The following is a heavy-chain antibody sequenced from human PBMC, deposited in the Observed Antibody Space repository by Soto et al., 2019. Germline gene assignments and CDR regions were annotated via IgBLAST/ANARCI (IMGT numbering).Heavy chain of an antibody. CDR3: ARARITLVREIIKYNMDI. D-gene: IGHD3-10*01. V-gene: IGHV4-59*01. CDR1: GGSIGSYY. CDR2: IYESGST. Sequence: PSETLSLTCTVSGGSIGSYYWSWIRQPPGEGLEWIGYIYESGSTNSNPSLQSRVTISVDTSKNQFYLNLSPVTAADTATYYCARARITLVREIIKYNMDIWGQGTTVTFSS. J-gene: IGHJ6*02.